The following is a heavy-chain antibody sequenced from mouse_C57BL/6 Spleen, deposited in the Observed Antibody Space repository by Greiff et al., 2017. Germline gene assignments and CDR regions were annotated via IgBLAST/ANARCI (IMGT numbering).Heavy chain of an antibody. J-gene: IGHJ4*01. D-gene: IGHD1-1*01. V-gene: IGHV2-9*01. CDR1: GFSLTSYG. CDR3: ATITTVVATEDYYAMEY. CDR2: IWGGGST. Sequence: QVQLKESGPGLVAPSQSLSITCTVSGFSLTSYGVDWVRQPPGKGLEWLGVIWGGGSTNYNSALMSRLSISKDNSKSQVFLKMNSLQTDDTAMYYCATITTVVATEDYYAMEYWGQGTSVTVAS.